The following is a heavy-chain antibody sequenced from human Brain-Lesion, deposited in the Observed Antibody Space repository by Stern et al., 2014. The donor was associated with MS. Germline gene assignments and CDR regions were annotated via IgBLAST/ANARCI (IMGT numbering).Heavy chain of an antibody. V-gene: IGHV4-61*02. Sequence: QLQLQESGPGLVKPSQTLSLSCTVSGGSISSGGYYWSWIRQPAGKGLEWIGRIFNGGSTSYTPPLKSRVPISIDTSKNQFSLRLNSMTAADTAVYYCARGRVVPGFQYYATDVWGQGTTVIVSS. D-gene: IGHD2-2*01. J-gene: IGHJ6*02. CDR3: ARGRVVPGFQYYATDV. CDR2: IFNGGST. CDR1: GGSISSGGYY.